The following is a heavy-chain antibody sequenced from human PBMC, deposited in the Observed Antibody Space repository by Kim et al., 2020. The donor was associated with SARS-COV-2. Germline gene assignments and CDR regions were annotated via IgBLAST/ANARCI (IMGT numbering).Heavy chain of an antibody. CDR2: ISNEGSKK. Sequence: GGSLRLSCAGSGFTFNNFGMHWVRQTPGKGLEWLASISNEGSKKYYEDSLKGRFTISRDSSKNTLYLQMNSLRAEDTALYYCARSGGVFDFRISYY. CDR1: GFTFNNFG. J-gene: IGHJ6*01. CDR3: ARSGGVFDFRISYY. D-gene: IGHD3-3*01. V-gene: IGHV3-30*03.